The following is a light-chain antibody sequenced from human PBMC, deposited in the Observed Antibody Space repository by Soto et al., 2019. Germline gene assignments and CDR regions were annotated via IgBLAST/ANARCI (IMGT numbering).Light chain of an antibody. CDR2: DVN. J-gene: IGLJ2*01. CDR3: TSWTTSTTMI. V-gene: IGLV2-14*03. Sequence: QSALTQPASVSGSPGQSITISCPGTSIDIGAYNFVSWYQQHPGKAPKLMLYDVNIRPSGVSNRFSGSKSGNTASLTISGLQAEDEADYYCTSWTTSTTMIFGGGTKLTVL. CDR1: SIDIGAYNF.